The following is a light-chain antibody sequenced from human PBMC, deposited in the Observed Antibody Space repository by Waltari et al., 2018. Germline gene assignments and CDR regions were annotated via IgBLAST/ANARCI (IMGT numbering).Light chain of an antibody. J-gene: IGKJ4*01. CDR3: QQYDSWPPGIT. CDR2: GAS. Sequence: EIVMTQSQATLSVSPGERATLSCRASQSVRSNLAWYQQKPGQAPRLLIYGASTRATGVPARFSGSGSGTEFTLTISSLQSEDFAVYYCQQYDSWPPGITFGGGTKVEIK. V-gene: IGKV3-15*01. CDR1: QSVRSN.